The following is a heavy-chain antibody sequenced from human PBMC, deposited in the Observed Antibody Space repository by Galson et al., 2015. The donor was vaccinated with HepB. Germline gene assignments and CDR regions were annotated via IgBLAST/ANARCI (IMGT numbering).Heavy chain of an antibody. Sequence: SLRLSCAASGFTFSSYSMNWVRQAPGKGLEWVSSISSSSSYIYYADSMKGRFTISRDNAKNSLYLRMNSLRAEDTAVYYCARDRLGGNSFYFDYWGQGTLVTVSS. V-gene: IGHV3-21*01. CDR3: ARDRLGGNSFYFDY. CDR2: ISSSSSYI. J-gene: IGHJ4*02. CDR1: GFTFSSYS. D-gene: IGHD4-23*01.